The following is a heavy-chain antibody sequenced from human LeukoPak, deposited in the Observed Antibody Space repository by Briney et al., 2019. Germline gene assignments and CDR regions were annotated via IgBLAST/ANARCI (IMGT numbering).Heavy chain of an antibody. CDR2: IYYSGST. J-gene: IGHJ4*02. D-gene: IGHD3-10*01. Sequence: PSETLSLTCTVSGGSISSYYWSWIRQHPGKGLEWIGYIYYSGSTYYNPSLKSRVTISVDTSKNQFSLKLSSVTAADTAVYYCARCSGGLWFGELLTWGQGTLVTVSS. V-gene: IGHV4-59*06. CDR1: GGSISSYY. CDR3: ARCSGGLWFGELLT.